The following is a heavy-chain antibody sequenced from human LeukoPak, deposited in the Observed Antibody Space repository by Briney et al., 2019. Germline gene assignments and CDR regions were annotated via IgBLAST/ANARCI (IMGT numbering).Heavy chain of an antibody. V-gene: IGHV4-38-2*02. D-gene: IGHD6-19*01. CDR2: IYHSGST. CDR1: GYSISSGYY. J-gene: IGHJ4*02. Sequence: SETLSLTCIVSGYSISSGYYWGWIRQPPGKGLEWIGSIYHSGSTNYNPSLKGRVTISVDTSKNQFSLELSSVTAADTAVYYCARYDVGWYYFDYWGQGTLVTVSS. CDR3: ARYDVGWYYFDY.